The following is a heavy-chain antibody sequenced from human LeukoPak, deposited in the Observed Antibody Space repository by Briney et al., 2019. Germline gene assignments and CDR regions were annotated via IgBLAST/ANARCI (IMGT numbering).Heavy chain of an antibody. CDR3: ARVGVVAATHNWFDP. Sequence: ASVKVSCKASGYTFTGYYMHWVRQAPGQGLEWMGWINPNSGGTNYAQKFQGRVTITADESTSTAYMELSSLRSEDTAVYYCARVGVVAATHNWFDPWGQGTLVTVSS. V-gene: IGHV1-2*02. D-gene: IGHD2-21*02. CDR1: GYTFTGYY. J-gene: IGHJ5*02. CDR2: INPNSGGT.